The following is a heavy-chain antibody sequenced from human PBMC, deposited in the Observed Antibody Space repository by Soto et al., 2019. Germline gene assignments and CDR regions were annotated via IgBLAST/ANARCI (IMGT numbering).Heavy chain of an antibody. D-gene: IGHD1-26*01. V-gene: IGHV4-59*01. J-gene: IGHJ6*02. Sequence: SETLSLTCTVSGGSISSYYWSWIRQPPGKGLEWIGYIYYSGSTNYNPSLKSRVTISVDTSKNQFSLKLSSVTAADTAVYYCASGSRWELPRPAHYYYGMDVWGQGTTVTVSS. CDR2: IYYSGST. CDR1: GGSISSYY. CDR3: ASGSRWELPRPAHYYYGMDV.